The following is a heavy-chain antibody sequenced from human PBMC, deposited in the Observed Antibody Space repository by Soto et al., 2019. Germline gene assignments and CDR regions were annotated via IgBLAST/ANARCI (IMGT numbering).Heavy chain of an antibody. V-gene: IGHV3-11*01. Sequence: GGSLRLSCAASGFTFSDSYMSWIRQAPGKGLEWISYITFSGNTVYYADSLKGRFTISRDNAKNSLYLQMNRLRAEDTAVYYCAKFGMATTKRSPPYYIDYWGQGALVTVSS. J-gene: IGHJ4*02. D-gene: IGHD1-1*01. CDR2: ITFSGNTV. CDR1: GFTFSDSY. CDR3: AKFGMATTKRSPPYYIDY.